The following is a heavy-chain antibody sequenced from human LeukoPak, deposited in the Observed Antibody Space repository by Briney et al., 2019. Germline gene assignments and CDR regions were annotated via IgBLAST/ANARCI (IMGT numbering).Heavy chain of an antibody. CDR2: IYYSGST. CDR1: GASISSYY. CDR3: ARVGILRFPSNWFDP. J-gene: IGHJ5*02. V-gene: IGHV4-59*01. Sequence: SETLSLTCTVSGASISSYYWSWIRQPPGKGLEWIGYIYYSGSTRYNPSLKSRVTISVDTSKNQFSLKLSSVTAADTAVYYCARVGILRFPSNWFDPWGQGTLVTVSS. D-gene: IGHD3-3*01.